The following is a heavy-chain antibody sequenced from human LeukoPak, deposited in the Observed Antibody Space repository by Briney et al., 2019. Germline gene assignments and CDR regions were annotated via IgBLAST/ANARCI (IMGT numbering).Heavy chain of an antibody. CDR1: GFTFSSYG. Sequence: GRSLRLSCAASGFTFSSYGMHWVRQAPGKGLKWVAVISYDGSNKYYTDSVKGRFTISRDNSKNTLYLQMNSLRAEDTAVYYCAKVPGARIAVAHYYFDYWGQGTLVTVSS. D-gene: IGHD6-19*01. CDR3: AKVPGARIAVAHYYFDY. J-gene: IGHJ4*02. V-gene: IGHV3-30*18. CDR2: ISYDGSNK.